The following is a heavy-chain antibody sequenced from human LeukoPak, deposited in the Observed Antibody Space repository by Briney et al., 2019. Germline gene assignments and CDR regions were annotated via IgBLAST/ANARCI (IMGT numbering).Heavy chain of an antibody. CDR2: IYYSGST. J-gene: IGHJ4*02. CDR1: GGSISSSSSY. V-gene: IGHV4-39*01. CDR3: AAHRGHTYGPLDY. D-gene: IGHD5-18*01. Sequence: SETLSLTCTVSGGSISSSSSYWGWIRQPPGKGLEWIGSIYYSGSTYYNPSLKSRVTISVDTSKNQFSLKLSSVTAADTAVYSCAAHRGHTYGPLDYWGLGTLVTVSS.